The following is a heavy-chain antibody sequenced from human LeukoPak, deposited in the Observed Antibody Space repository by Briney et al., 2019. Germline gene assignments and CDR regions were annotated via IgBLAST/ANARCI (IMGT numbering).Heavy chain of an antibody. CDR3: AKDGPGGDSSEFDY. Sequence: GGSLRLSCAASGFTFSSYGMHWVRQAPGKGLEWVAVIWYDGSDKYYADSVKGRFTISRDNSKNTLYLQMNSLRAEDTAVYYCAKDGPGGDSSEFDYWGQGTLVTVSS. V-gene: IGHV3-33*06. J-gene: IGHJ4*02. CDR2: IWYDGSDK. D-gene: IGHD6-25*01. CDR1: GFTFSSYG.